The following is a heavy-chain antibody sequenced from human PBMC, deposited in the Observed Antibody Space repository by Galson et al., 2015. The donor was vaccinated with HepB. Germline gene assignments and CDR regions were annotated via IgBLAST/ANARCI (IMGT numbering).Heavy chain of an antibody. V-gene: IGHV1-3*01. CDR3: AREGRVVTRVWFDP. CDR2: INAGNGNT. J-gene: IGHJ5*02. Sequence: SVKASCKASGYTFTSYAMHWVRQAPGQRLEWMGWINAGNGNTKYSQKFQGRVTITRDTSASTAYMELSSLRSEDTAVYYCAREGRVVTRVWFDPWGQGTLVTVSS. CDR1: GYTFTSYA. D-gene: IGHD4-23*01.